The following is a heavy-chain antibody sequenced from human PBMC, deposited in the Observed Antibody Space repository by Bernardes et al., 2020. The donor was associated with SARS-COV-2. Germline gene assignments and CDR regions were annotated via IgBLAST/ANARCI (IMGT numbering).Heavy chain of an antibody. Sequence: GGSLRLFCAACGFSFGDFGMHWVRQPPGKGLEWVSGISWTGAVIGYADSVKGRLTISRDDAKNSLYLQMESLRTEDTAVYYCAISEGYGERYFDLWGRGTLVTVSS. CDR2: ISWTGAVI. J-gene: IGHJ2*01. CDR1: GFSFGDFG. V-gene: IGHV3-9*01. CDR3: AISEGYGERYFDL. D-gene: IGHD5-18*01.